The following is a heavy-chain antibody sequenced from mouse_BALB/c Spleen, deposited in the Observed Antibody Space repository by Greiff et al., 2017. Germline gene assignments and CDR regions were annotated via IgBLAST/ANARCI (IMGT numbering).Heavy chain of an antibody. CDR1: GFSLTSYG. Sequence: VKLVESGPGLVAPSQSLSITCTVSGFSLTSYGVHWVRQPPGKGLEWLGVIWAGGSTNYNSALMSRLSISKDNSKSQVFLKMNSLQTDDTAMYYCARGNYGSSYPFAYWGQGTLVTVSA. J-gene: IGHJ3*01. D-gene: IGHD1-1*01. CDR2: IWAGGST. V-gene: IGHV2-9*02. CDR3: ARGNYGSSYPFAY.